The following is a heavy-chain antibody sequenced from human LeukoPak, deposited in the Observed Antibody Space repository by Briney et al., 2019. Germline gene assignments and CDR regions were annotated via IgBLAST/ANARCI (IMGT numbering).Heavy chain of an antibody. J-gene: IGHJ4*02. CDR1: GFPFSTYA. CDR2: ISGSGGST. Sequence: GGSLRLSCAASGFPFSTYAMSWVRQAPGKGLEWVSTISGSGGSTYYADSVKGRFTISRDNSKNTLYLQMNSLRAEDTAIYYCAKVQDYDILTGYYIAGGKFDYWGQGTLVTVSS. V-gene: IGHV3-23*01. D-gene: IGHD3-9*01. CDR3: AKVQDYDILTGYYIAGGKFDY.